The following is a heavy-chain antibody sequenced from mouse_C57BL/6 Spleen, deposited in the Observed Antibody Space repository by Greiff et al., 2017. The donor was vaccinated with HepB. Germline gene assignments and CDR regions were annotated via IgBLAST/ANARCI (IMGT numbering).Heavy chain of an antibody. CDR2: INPNNGGT. CDR3: ARRDYGSSYEYYAMDY. Sequence: VQLQQSGPELVKPGASVKIPCKASGYTFTDYNMDWVKQSHGKSLEWIGDINPNNGGTIYNQKFKGKATLTVDKSSSTAYMELRSLTSEDTAVYYCARRDYGSSYEYYAMDYWGQGTSVTVSS. D-gene: IGHD1-1*01. J-gene: IGHJ4*01. V-gene: IGHV1-18*01. CDR1: GYTFTDYN.